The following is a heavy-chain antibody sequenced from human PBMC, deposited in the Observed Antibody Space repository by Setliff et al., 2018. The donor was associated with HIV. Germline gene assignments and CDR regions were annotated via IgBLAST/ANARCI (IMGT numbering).Heavy chain of an antibody. D-gene: IGHD6-6*01. CDR3: VRMEATRPPRGLDY. CDR1: GGSILSSGGYF. J-gene: IGHJ4*02. CDR2: VYFLGNR. Sequence: SETLSLTCTVSGGSILSSGGYFWGWIRQSPGRGLEWLGTVYFLGNRYLNPSLKSRVAVSVDTSKNHFSLRLTSVTAADTAVYYCVRMEATRPPRGLDYWGPGTLVTVSS. V-gene: IGHV4-39*01.